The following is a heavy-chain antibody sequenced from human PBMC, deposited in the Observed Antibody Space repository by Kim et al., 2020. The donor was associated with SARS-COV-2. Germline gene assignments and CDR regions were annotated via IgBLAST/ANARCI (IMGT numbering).Heavy chain of an antibody. D-gene: IGHD2-15*01. V-gene: IGHV3-33*06. CDR3: AKGSRSDAWYYFDY. Sequence: ADSMKGRFTISRDNSKNTLYLQMNSLRVEDTAVYYCAKGSRSDAWYYFDYWGQGTLVTVSS. J-gene: IGHJ4*02.